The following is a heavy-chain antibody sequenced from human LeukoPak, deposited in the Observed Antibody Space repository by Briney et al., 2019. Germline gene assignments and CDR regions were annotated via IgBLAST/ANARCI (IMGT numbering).Heavy chain of an antibody. D-gene: IGHD2-2*03. Sequence: GESLKISCKGSGYSFTSYWIGWVRQLPGKGLEWMGIIFPGDSDTRYSPSFQGQVTISADRSISTAYLQWSSLKASDTATYYCARRTSGHCSSTTCLFDYWGQGTLVTVSS. J-gene: IGHJ4*02. CDR1: GYSFTSYW. CDR3: ARRTSGHCSSTTCLFDY. CDR2: IFPGDSDT. V-gene: IGHV5-51*01.